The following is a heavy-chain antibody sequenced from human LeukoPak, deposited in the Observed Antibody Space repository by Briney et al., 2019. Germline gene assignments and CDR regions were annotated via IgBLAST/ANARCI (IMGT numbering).Heavy chain of an antibody. V-gene: IGHV1-2*02. CDR2: INPNSGGT. CDR1: GYTFTVYY. D-gene: IGHD4-11*01. Sequence: ASVKVSCKASGYTFTVYYMHWVRQAPGQGLEWMGWINPNSGGTNYAQKFQGRVTMTRDTSISTAYMELSRLRSDDTAVYHCAREDHYSNYGYNWFDPWGQGTLVTVSS. J-gene: IGHJ5*02. CDR3: AREDHYSNYGYNWFDP.